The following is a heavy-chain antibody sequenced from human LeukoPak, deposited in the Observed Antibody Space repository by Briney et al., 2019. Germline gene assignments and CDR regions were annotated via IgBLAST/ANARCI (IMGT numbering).Heavy chain of an antibody. J-gene: IGHJ4*02. CDR1: GFTFNTYA. CDR3: AKDLQRWIQLPDY. CDR2: ISGSGSNA. D-gene: IGHD5-24*01. V-gene: IGHV3-23*01. Sequence: GGSLRLSCAASGFTFNTYAMTWVRQAPGMGLEWVSGISGSGSNAYYAGSMKGRFTISRDNSKNTLYLQMNSLRVEDTALYYCAKDLQRWIQLPDYWGQGTLVTVSS.